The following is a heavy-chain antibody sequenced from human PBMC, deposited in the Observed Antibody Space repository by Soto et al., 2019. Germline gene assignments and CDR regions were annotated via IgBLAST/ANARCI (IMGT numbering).Heavy chain of an antibody. CDR3: ASTSVATYGMDV. D-gene: IGHD4-17*01. Sequence: PSETLSLTCTVSGGSIRSSSYYWDWIRQPPGKGPEWIGSIFYSGSTYYNPSLKSRVTVSVDMSKNQLSLKLSSVTAADTAVYYCASTSVATYGMDVWGQGTTVTVSS. V-gene: IGHV4-39*01. J-gene: IGHJ6*02. CDR1: GGSIRSSSYY. CDR2: IFYSGST.